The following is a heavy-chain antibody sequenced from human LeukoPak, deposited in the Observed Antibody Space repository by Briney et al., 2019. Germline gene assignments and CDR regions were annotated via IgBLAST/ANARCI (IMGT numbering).Heavy chain of an antibody. CDR3: ASYRGYSYGYYFNY. CDR2: IYYSGST. Sequence: SETLSLTCTVSGGSISSGDYYWSWIRQPPGKGLEWIGYIYYSGSTNYNPSLKSRVTISIDTSRNQFSLRLNSVTAADTAVYYCASYRGYSYGYYFNYWGQGTLVTVSS. CDR1: GGSISSGDYY. J-gene: IGHJ4*02. D-gene: IGHD5-18*01. V-gene: IGHV4-61*08.